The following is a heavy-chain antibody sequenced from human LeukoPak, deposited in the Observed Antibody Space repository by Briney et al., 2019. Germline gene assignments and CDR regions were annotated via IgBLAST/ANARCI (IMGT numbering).Heavy chain of an antibody. J-gene: IGHJ6*02. D-gene: IGHD2-2*01. CDR2: ISGSGGSI. V-gene: IGHV3-23*01. CDR3: ARGDCSSTSCYYYYGMDV. CDR1: GFTFSTYG. Sequence: GGSLRLSCAGSGFTFSTYGMTWVRQAPGKGLEWVSAISGSGGSIYYADSVKGRFTISRDNAKNSLYLQMNSLRAEDTAVYYCARGDCSSTSCYYYYGMDVWGQGTTVTVSS.